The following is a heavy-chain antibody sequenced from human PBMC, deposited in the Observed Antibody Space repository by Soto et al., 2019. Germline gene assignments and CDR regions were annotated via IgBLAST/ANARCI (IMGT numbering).Heavy chain of an antibody. CDR1: GFTFSSYS. Sequence: EVQLVESGGGLVKPGGSLRLSCAASGFTFSSYSMNWVRQAPGKGVEWVSSISSSSSYIYYADSVKGRFTISRDNAKNSLYLQMNSLRAEDTAVYYCAAPGRATLSYWGQGTLVTVSS. V-gene: IGHV3-21*01. CDR2: ISSSSSYI. J-gene: IGHJ4*02. CDR3: AAPGRATLSY.